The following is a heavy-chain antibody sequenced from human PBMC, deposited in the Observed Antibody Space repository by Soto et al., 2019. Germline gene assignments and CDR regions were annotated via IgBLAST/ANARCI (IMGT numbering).Heavy chain of an antibody. CDR1: GYKFANYL. CDR3: ARANSNGWYQHFDL. V-gene: IGHV5-51*01. CDR2: IYPGDSDT. J-gene: IGHJ4*02. Sequence: GESLKISFQGSGYKFANYLIAWVRQMPGKGLEWMGIIYPGDSDTRYGPSFQGHVTISADKSLSTAYLQWSSLKASDTAIYYCARANSNGWYQHFDLSGQGTQVTVSS. D-gene: IGHD6-19*01.